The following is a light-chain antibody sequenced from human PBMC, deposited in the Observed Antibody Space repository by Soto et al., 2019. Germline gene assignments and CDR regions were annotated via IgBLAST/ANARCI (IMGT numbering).Light chain of an antibody. CDR2: GAS. J-gene: IGKJ4*01. CDR3: QQYGDSPLT. Sequence: ENVLTQSPGTLSLSPGERATPSCRASQTVSGSYVAWYQQKPGQTPRLLIYGASSRATGIPDRFSGSGSGTDFTLTISRLEPEDFAVYHCQQYGDSPLTFGGGTKV. CDR1: QTVSGSY. V-gene: IGKV3-20*01.